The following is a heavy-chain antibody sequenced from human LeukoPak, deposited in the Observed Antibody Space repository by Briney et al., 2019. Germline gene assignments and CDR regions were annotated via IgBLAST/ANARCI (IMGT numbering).Heavy chain of an antibody. CDR2: IYTSGST. CDR3: ARDRQMATVTTPFPWYFDL. D-gene: IGHD4-17*01. J-gene: IGHJ2*01. CDR1: GGSVSSYY. Sequence: SETLSLTCTVSGGSVSSYYSSWIRQPAGKGLEWIGRIYTSGSTNYNPSLKSRVTMSVDTSKNQFSLKLSSVTAADTAVYYCARDRQMATVTTPFPWYFDLWGRGTLVTVSS. V-gene: IGHV4-4*07.